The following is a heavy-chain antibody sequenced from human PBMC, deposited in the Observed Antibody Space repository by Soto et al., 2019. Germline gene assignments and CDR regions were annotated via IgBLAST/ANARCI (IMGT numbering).Heavy chain of an antibody. CDR1: GGSISSGGYY. D-gene: IGHD2-15*01. J-gene: IGHJ4*02. Sequence: SETLSLTCTVSGGSISSGGYYWSWFRQHPGKGLEWIGYIYYSGSTYYNPSLKSRVTISVDTSKNQFSLKLTSVTAADTAVYYCARRYGGSIDYWGQGTLVTVSS. CDR2: IYYSGST. V-gene: IGHV4-31*03. CDR3: ARRYGGSIDY.